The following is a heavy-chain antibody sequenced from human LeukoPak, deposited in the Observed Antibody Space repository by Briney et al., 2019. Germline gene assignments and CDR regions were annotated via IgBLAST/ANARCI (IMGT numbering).Heavy chain of an antibody. Sequence: SQTLSLTCTVSGGSISSGSYYWSWIRQPAGKGLDWIGRIYTSGSTNYNPSLKSRVTISVDTSKNQFSLKLSSVTAADTAVYYCARGIYDLSTGYYTYFDYWGQGTLVTVSS. CDR1: GGSISSGSYY. CDR3: ARGIYDLSTGYYTYFDY. CDR2: IYTSGST. J-gene: IGHJ4*02. D-gene: IGHD3-9*01. V-gene: IGHV4-61*02.